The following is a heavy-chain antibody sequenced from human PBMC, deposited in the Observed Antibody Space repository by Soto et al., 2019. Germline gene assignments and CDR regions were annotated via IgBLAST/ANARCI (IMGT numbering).Heavy chain of an antibody. CDR3: ARGDPVQLGEYDYYYGMDV. D-gene: IGHD3-10*01. CDR1: GGSISSYY. V-gene: IGHV4-59*01. J-gene: IGHJ6*02. CDR2: IYYSGST. Sequence: QVQLQKSGPGLVKPSETLSLTCTVSGGSISSYYWSWIRQPPGKGLEWIGYIYYSGSTNYNPSLKSRVTISVDTSKNQFSLKLSSVTAADTAVYYCARGDPVQLGEYDYYYGMDVWGQGTTVTVSS.